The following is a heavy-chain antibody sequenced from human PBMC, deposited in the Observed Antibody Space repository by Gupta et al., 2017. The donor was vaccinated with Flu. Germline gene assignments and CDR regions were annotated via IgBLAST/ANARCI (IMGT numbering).Heavy chain of an antibody. CDR1: GFTFSSYW. D-gene: IGHD6-19*01. CDR2: IKRDGSEK. CDR3: SREPEEQWLKRYFDY. J-gene: IGHJ4*02. Sequence: EVQLVESGGGLVQPGGSLRLSCAASGFTFSSYWMSCVRQAPGKGLEWVANIKRDGSEKYYVDSVKGRFTISRDNAKNSLYLQMNSLRGEDTAVYYCSREPEEQWLKRYFDYWGQGTLVTVSS. V-gene: IGHV3-7*01.